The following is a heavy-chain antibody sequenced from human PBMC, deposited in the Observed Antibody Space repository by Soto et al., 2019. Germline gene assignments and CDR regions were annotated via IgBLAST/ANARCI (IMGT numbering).Heavy chain of an antibody. CDR1: GGSFSGYY. CDR2: ISSTSNTI. J-gene: IGHJ4*02. V-gene: IGHV3-48*01. Sequence: PSETLSLTCAVYGGSFSGYYWSWVRQAPGKGLEWVSYISSTSNTIYYADSVKGRFTISRDNAKNSLYLHMNSLSAEDTAVYYCARDRGCSGGICYRDLGYWGQGTLVTVSS. D-gene: IGHD2-15*01. CDR3: ARDRGCSGGICYRDLGY.